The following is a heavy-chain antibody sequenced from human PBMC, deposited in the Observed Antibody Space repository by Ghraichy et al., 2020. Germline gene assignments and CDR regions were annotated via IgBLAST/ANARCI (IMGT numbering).Heavy chain of an antibody. D-gene: IGHD1-1*01. Sequence: SETLSLTCTVSGGSISSYYWSWIRQPPGKGLKWIGFIYYSGTTNYNPSLKSRVTISVDTSRNQFSLRLSSVTAADTAVYYCARVAPGNDVSSTPDYYMDVWGKGTTVIVSS. CDR3: ARVAPGNDVSSTPDYYMDV. V-gene: IGHV4-59*01. CDR2: IYYSGTT. CDR1: GGSISSYY. J-gene: IGHJ6*03.